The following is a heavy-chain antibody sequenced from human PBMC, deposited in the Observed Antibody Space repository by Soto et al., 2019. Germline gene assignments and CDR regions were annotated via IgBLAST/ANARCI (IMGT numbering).Heavy chain of an antibody. CDR3: ARDGQRAAEFDF. D-gene: IGHD6-25*01. J-gene: IGHJ4*02. V-gene: IGHV3-33*01. Sequence: ESGGGVVQPGGSLRLSCAASGFTFRNYAMHWVRQAPGKGLEWVAVIWYDGSNKYYTDSVKGRFTISRDYTKNTLDLQMNSLRVEDTAVYYCARDGQRAAEFDFWGQGALVTVSS. CDR1: GFTFRNYA. CDR2: IWYDGSNK.